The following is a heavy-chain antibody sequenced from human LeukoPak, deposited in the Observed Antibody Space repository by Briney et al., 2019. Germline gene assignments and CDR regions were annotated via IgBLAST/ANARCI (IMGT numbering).Heavy chain of an antibody. CDR3: ARHGLGRGVYITCQYNYYMDV. CDR2: INHSGST. V-gene: IGHV4-34*01. J-gene: IGHJ6*04. CDR1: GGSFSSYY. Sequence: PSETLSLTCAVYGGSFSSYYWSWVRQPPGSGLEWIGEINHSGSTNYNPSLKSRVTVSIDKSKNQFSLKLSSLTAADTATYFCARHGLGRGVYITCQYNYYMDVWGTGTTVIVSS. D-gene: IGHD3-10*01.